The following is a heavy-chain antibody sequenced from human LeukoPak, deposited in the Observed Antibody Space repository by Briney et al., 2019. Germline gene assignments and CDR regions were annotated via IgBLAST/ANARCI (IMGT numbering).Heavy chain of an antibody. J-gene: IGHJ4*02. CDR3: AREYRFRNWKYGKFDY. V-gene: IGHV4-39*07. CDR2: IYYSGST. D-gene: IGHD3-3*01. CDR1: GGSISSSSYY. Sequence: SSETLSLTCTVSGGSISSSSYYWGWIRQPPGKGLEWIGSIYYSGSTYYNPSLKSRVTISVDTSKNQFSLKLSSVTAADTAVYYCAREYRFRNWKYGKFDYWGQGTLVTVSS.